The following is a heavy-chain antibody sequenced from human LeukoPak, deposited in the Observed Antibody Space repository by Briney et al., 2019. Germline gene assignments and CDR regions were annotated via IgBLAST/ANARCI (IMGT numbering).Heavy chain of an antibody. CDR2: IDWDDDK. V-gene: IGHV2-5*02. Sequence: SGPTLVKPTQTLTLTCTFSGFSLSTSGVGVGWIRQPPGKALEWLALIDWDDDKRYSPSLKSRLTITKDTSKNQVVLTMTNMDPVDTATYYCALSYDILTGYAFDYWGQGTLVTVSS. D-gene: IGHD3-9*01. CDR1: GFSLSTSGVG. J-gene: IGHJ4*02. CDR3: ALSYDILTGYAFDY.